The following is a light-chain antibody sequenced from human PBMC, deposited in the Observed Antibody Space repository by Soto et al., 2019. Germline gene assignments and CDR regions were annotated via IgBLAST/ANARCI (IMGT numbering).Light chain of an antibody. CDR1: SSDVGSYNL. CDR2: EGS. J-gene: IGLJ2*01. CDR3: CSYAGSSTL. Sequence: QSVLTQHASVSGSPGQSITISCTGTSSDVGSYNLVSWYQQHPGKAPKLMIYEGSKRPSGVSNRFSGSKSGNTASLTISGLQAEDEADYYCCSYAGSSTLFGGGTKLTVL. V-gene: IGLV2-23*01.